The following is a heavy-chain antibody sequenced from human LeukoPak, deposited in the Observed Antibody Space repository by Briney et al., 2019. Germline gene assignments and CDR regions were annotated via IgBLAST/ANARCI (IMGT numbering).Heavy chain of an antibody. CDR3: ARALADYYDSSGYYYFDY. V-gene: IGHV1-2*02. CDR2: INPNSGGT. D-gene: IGHD3-22*01. J-gene: IGHJ4*02. CDR1: GYTFTGYY. Sequence: GASVKVSCKASGYTFTGYYMHWVRQAPGQGLEWMGWINPNSGGTNYAQKFQGRVTMTRDTSISTAYMELSRLRSDDTAVYYCARALADYYDSSGYYYFDYWGQGNLVTVSS.